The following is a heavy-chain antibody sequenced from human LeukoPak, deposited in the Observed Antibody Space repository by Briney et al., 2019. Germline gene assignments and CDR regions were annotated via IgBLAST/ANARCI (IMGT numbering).Heavy chain of an antibody. Sequence: GGSLRLSCAASGFTVSSNYMSWVRQAPGKGLEWVSAISGSGGSTYYADSVKGRFTISRDNSKNTLYLQMNSLRAEDTAVYYCAKDTWTTVPGGDDYWGQGTLVTVSS. CDR3: AKDTWTTVPGGDDY. V-gene: IGHV3-23*01. D-gene: IGHD4-17*01. CDR1: GFTVSSNY. CDR2: ISGSGGST. J-gene: IGHJ4*02.